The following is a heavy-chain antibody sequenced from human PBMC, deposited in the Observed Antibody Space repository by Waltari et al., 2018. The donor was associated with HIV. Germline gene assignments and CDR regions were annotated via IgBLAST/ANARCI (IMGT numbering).Heavy chain of an antibody. CDR2: ISPYNGNT. CDR3: ARAENYDYVWGSYRYPYYFDY. V-gene: IGHV1-18*01. CDR1: GYTFTSYG. D-gene: IGHD3-16*02. Sequence: QVQLVQSGAEVKKPGASVKVSCKASGYTFTSYGISWVRQAPGQGLEWMGWISPYNGNTNYAPKLQGRVTMTTDTSTSTAYMELRSLRSDDTAVYYCARAENYDYVWGSYRYPYYFDYWGQGTLVTVSS. J-gene: IGHJ4*02.